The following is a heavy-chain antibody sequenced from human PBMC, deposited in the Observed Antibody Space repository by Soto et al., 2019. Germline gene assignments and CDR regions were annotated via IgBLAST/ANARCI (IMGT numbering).Heavy chain of an antibody. V-gene: IGHV4-59*08. J-gene: IGHJ3*02. D-gene: IGHD4-17*01. Sequence: SETLSLTCTVSGGSISSYYWSWIRQPPGKGLEWIGYIYYSGSTNYNPSLKSRVTISVDTSKNQFSLKLSSVTAADTAVYYCARQTPQNYGDYAFDIWGQGTMVTVSS. CDR3: ARQTPQNYGDYAFDI. CDR1: GGSISSYY. CDR2: IYYSGST.